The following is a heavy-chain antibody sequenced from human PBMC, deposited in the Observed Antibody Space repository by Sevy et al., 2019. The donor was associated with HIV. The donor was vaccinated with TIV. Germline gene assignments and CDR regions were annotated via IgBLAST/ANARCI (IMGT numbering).Heavy chain of an antibody. CDR3: AKDPGYSGTDRYFDS. J-gene: IGHJ4*02. D-gene: IGHD1-26*01. CDR1: GFTFTNYA. CDR2: ISYDGNNI. V-gene: IGHV3-30*18. Sequence: GGSLRLSCAASGFTFTNYAMHWVRLAPGKGPEWVALISYDGNNIYYADSVKGRFTVSRDNSKNTLYLQMNSLRAEDTALYYCAKDPGYSGTDRYFDSWGQGTLVTVSS.